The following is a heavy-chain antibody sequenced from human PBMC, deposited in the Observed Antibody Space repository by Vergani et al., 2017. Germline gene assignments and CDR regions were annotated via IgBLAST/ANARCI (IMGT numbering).Heavy chain of an antibody. CDR2: IYYSGST. CDR3: ARGLRCLEWPYAFDI. CDR1: GGSLSSGGYY. D-gene: IGHD3-3*01. V-gene: IGHV4-31*03. Sequence: QVQLQESGPGLVKPSQTLSLTCTVSGGSLSSGGYYWSWIRQHPGKGLEWIGYIYYSGSTYYNPALKSRVTISVDTSKNQFSLKLSPVTAADTAVYYCARGLRCLEWPYAFDIWGQGTMVTVSS. J-gene: IGHJ3*02.